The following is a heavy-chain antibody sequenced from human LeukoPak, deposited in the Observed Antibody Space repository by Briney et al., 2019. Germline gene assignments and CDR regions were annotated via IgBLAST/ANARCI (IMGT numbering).Heavy chain of an antibody. CDR2: ISGSGGST. J-gene: IGHJ3*02. CDR1: GFTFSSYA. D-gene: IGHD4-17*01. CDR3: AKDLEPIGDFVQGGAFDI. Sequence: PGGSLRLSCAASGFTFSSYAMSWVRQAPGKGLDWVSTISGSGGSTYYADSVKGRFTISRDTSKNTLYLQMNSLRAEDTAVYYCAKDLEPIGDFVQGGAFDIWGQGTMVTVSS. V-gene: IGHV3-23*01.